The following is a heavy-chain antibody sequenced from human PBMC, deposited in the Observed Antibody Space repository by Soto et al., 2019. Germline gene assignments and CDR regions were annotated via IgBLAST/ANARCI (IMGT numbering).Heavy chain of an antibody. CDR3: ARLLYYYDSSGYYGHWYYFDY. CDR2: IYYSGST. Sequence: PSETLSLSCTVSGGSVSSGSYYWSWIRQPPGKGLEWIGYIYYSGSTNYNPSLKSRVTISVDTSKNQFSLKLSSVTAADTAVYYCARLLYYYDSSGYYGHWYYFDYWGQGTLVTVSS. V-gene: IGHV4-61*01. CDR1: GGSVSSGSYY. J-gene: IGHJ4*02. D-gene: IGHD3-22*01.